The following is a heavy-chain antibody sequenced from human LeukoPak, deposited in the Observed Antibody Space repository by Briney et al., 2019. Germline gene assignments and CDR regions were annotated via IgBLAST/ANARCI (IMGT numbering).Heavy chain of an antibody. V-gene: IGHV4-34*01. J-gene: IGHJ3*02. CDR1: GGSFSGYY. Sequence: SETLSLTCAVYGGSFSGYYWSWIRQPPGEGLEWIGEINHSGSTNCNPSLKSRVTISVDTSKNQLSLKLSSVTAADTAVYYCAVAFKPDAFDIWGQGTMVTVSS. CDR3: AVAFKPDAFDI. CDR2: INHSGST.